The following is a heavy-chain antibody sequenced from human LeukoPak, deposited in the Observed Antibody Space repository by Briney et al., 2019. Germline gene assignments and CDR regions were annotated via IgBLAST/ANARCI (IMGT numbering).Heavy chain of an antibody. Sequence: PSQTLSLTCAVSGGSISSGGYCWSWIRQPPGKGLERIGYIYHSGSTYYNPSLKSLSTISVDRSKHQFSLKLSSVTAADTAVYYCARSSTNCYGSGVNWFDPWGQGTLVTVSS. CDR1: GGSISSGGYC. CDR2: IYHSGST. V-gene: IGHV4-30-2*01. D-gene: IGHD3-10*01. J-gene: IGHJ5*02. CDR3: ARSSTNCYGSGVNWFDP.